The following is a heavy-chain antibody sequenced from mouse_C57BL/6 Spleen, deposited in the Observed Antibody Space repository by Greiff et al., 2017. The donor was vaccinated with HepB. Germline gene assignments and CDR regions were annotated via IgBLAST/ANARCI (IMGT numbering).Heavy chain of an antibody. V-gene: IGHV1-26*01. CDR2: INPNNGGT. J-gene: IGHJ4*01. CDR3: AILITTRYYAMDY. CDR1: GYTFTDYY. Sequence: EVQLQQSGPELVKPGASVKISCKASGYTFTDYYMNWVKQSHGKSLEWIGDINPNNGGTSYNQKFKGKATLTVDKSSSTAYMELRSLTSEDSAVYYCAILITTRYYAMDYWGQGASVTVSS. D-gene: IGHD2-4*01.